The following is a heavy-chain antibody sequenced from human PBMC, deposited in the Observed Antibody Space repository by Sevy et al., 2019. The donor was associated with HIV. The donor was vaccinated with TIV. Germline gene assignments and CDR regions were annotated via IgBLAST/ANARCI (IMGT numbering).Heavy chain of an antibody. CDR1: GYTFTSYG. V-gene: IGHV1-18*01. D-gene: IGHD3-3*01. J-gene: IGHJ3*02. CDR2: ISAYNGNT. CDR3: ARVGPYDFWGGYTLTCAFDI. Sequence: ASVKVSCKASGYTFTSYGISWVRQAPGQGLEWMGWISAYNGNTNYAQKLQGRVTMTTDTSTSTAYMELRNLRSDDTAVYYCARVGPYDFWGGYTLTCAFDIWGQGTMVTVSS.